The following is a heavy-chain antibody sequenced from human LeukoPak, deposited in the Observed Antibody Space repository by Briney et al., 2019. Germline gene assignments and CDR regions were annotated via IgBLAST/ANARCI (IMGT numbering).Heavy chain of an antibody. Sequence: SENLSLNCTVSGGSISSYYWSWIRQPPGKGLEWIGYIYYSGSTNYNPSLKSRVTISVDTSKNQFSLKLSSVTAADTAVYYCAGENIVLVPAAIVWFDPWGQGTLVTVSS. CDR3: AGENIVLVPAAIVWFDP. CDR1: GGSISSYY. D-gene: IGHD2-2*01. CDR2: IYYSGST. J-gene: IGHJ5*02. V-gene: IGHV4-59*01.